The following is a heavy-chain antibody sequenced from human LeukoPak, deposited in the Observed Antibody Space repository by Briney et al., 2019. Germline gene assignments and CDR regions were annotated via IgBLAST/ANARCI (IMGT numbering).Heavy chain of an antibody. CDR2: IYSDGGST. CDR3: AREYCSGGSCFFDY. D-gene: IGHD2-15*01. J-gene: IGHJ4*02. V-gene: IGHV3-74*01. CDR1: GFTFTTYW. Sequence: GSLSLSCAASGFTFTTYWMHWVRQAPGKGLVWVSRIYSDGGSTNYADSVKGRFTISRDNAKNTLYLQMNSLRAEDTAVYYCAREYCSGGSCFFDYWGQGTMVTVSS.